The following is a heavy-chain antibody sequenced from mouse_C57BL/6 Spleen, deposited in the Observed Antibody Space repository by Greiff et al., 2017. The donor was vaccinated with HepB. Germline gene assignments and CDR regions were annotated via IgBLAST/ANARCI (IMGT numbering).Heavy chain of an antibody. J-gene: IGHJ2*01. CDR2: INPSSGYT. D-gene: IGHD1-1*01. CDR3: AREYYGSSFPVDY. CDR1: GYTFTSYW. Sequence: QVQLQQSGAELAKPGASVKLSCKASGYTFTSYWMHWVKQRPGQGLEWIGYINPSSGYTKYNQKFKDKATLTADKSSSTAYMQLSSLTYEDSAVYYCAREYYGSSFPVDYWGQGTTLTVSS. V-gene: IGHV1-7*01.